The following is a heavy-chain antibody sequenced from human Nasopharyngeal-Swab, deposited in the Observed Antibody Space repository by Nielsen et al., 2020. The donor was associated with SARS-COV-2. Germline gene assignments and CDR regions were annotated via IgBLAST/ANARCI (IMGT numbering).Heavy chain of an antibody. D-gene: IGHD2-15*01. V-gene: IGHV3-23*01. CDR1: GFTFTSYA. J-gene: IGHJ5*02. Sequence: GESLKISCAASGFTFTSYAINWVRQAPGKGLEWGPGISCSGDNTYYADSVRGRFIISRDTSKNTLYLQMNSLRAEDTALYYCAKDSGAGFCSGGTCFPTNHWGQGTLVTVSS. CDR2: ISCSGDNT. CDR3: AKDSGAGFCSGGTCFPTNH.